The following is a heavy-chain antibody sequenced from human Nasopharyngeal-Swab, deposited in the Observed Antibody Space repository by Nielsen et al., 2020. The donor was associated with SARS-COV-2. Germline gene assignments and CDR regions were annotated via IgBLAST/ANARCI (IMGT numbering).Heavy chain of an antibody. D-gene: IGHD2-2*03. V-gene: IGHV1-8*01. Sequence: ASVKVSCKASGYTFTSYDINWVRQAPGHGLEWLGRTQFNAKTVYAQKFQGKVTMTWNTSITTAYMRLSGLRSDDTAVYYCARMMAGYDGYLQNWGQGTLVTVSS. CDR2: TQFNAKT. CDR3: ARMMAGYDGYLQN. CDR1: GYTFTSYD. J-gene: IGHJ1*01.